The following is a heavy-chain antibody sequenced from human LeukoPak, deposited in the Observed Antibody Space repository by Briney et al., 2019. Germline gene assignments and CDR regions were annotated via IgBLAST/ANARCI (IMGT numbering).Heavy chain of an antibody. CDR3: TRETAFDF. V-gene: IGHV3-33*01. J-gene: IGHJ3*01. Sequence: GGSLRLSCTASGFPFRSYGMHWVRQAPGKGLVWVTVIWPDGSIKYYADSVKGRFTVYRDNSKNTVYLQMNSLRAEDSTVYYCTRETAFDFWGQGTVVTVSS. CDR2: IWPDGSIK. CDR1: GFPFRSYG.